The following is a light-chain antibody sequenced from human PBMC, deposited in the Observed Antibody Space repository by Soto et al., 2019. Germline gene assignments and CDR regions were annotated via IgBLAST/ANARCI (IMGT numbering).Light chain of an antibody. V-gene: IGLV4-69*01. CDR2: LNRDGSH. CDR3: QTWGTGIVI. CDR1: SGHSNYA. J-gene: IGLJ2*01. Sequence: QAVVTQSPSASASLGASVKLTCTLSSGHSNYAIAWHQQQPEKGPRYLMKLNRDGSHSKGDGIPNRFSGSSSGAERYLTISSLQSEDEADYYCQTWGTGIVILDGGTKVTVL.